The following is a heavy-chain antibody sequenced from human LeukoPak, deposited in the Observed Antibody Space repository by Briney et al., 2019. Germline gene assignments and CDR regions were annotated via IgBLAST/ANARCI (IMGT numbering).Heavy chain of an antibody. V-gene: IGHV4-31*03. Sequence: SETLSLTCIVSGASVSSGGYYWSWLRQHPGKGLEWIGYIYYSGDTDYTPSLKSRVTISLDTSKNQFSLKLSSVTAADTAVYYCARQRRSWIQDYWGQGTLVTVSS. J-gene: IGHJ4*02. CDR3: ARQRRSWIQDY. CDR1: GASVSSGGYY. D-gene: IGHD5-18*01. CDR2: IYYSGDT.